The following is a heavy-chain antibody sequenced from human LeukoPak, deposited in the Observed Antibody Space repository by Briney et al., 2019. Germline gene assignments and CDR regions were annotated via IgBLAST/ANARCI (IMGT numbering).Heavy chain of an antibody. Sequence: GGSLRLSCAASGFTFDDYGMSWVRHAPGKGLEWVSGINWNGGSSGYADSVKGRFTISRDNAKNSLYLQMNSLRAEDTALYYCARDGMIVVLDVWGKGTTVTVSS. J-gene: IGHJ6*04. CDR1: GFTFDDYG. D-gene: IGHD3-22*01. CDR3: ARDGMIVVLDV. V-gene: IGHV3-20*04. CDR2: INWNGGSS.